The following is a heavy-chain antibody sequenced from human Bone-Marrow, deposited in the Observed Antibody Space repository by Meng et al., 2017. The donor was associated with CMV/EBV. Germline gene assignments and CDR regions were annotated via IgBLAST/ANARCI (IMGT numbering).Heavy chain of an antibody. V-gene: IGHV3-7*01. Sequence: GRSLRLSCAASGFTFSDSWMGWVRQAPGKGLEWVASIKESGRETHYVGSVRGRFTISRDNAKNALYLQMNSLRAEDSAVYYCARDLRGTAATGTYFDYWGQGTLVTVSS. CDR3: ARDLRGTAATGTYFDY. D-gene: IGHD1-1*01. J-gene: IGHJ4*02. CDR2: IKESGRET. CDR1: GFTFSDSW.